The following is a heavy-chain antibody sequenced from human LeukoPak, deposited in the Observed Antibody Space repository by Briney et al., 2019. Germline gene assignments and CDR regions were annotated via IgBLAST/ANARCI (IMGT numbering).Heavy chain of an antibody. CDR2: IYPGDSDT. J-gene: IGHJ1*01. Sequence: GESLKSSCKGSGYSFTSYWIGWVRQMPGKGLEWMGIIYPGDSDTRYSPSFQGQVTISADKSISTAYLPRSSLKASDTAMYYCARPVGMSSEYFQHWGQGTLVTVSS. CDR3: ARPVGMSSEYFQH. CDR1: GYSFTSYW. V-gene: IGHV5-51*01. D-gene: IGHD6-13*01.